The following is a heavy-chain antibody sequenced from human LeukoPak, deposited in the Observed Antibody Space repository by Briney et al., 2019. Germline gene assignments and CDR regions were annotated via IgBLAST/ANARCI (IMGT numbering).Heavy chain of an antibody. D-gene: IGHD3-3*01. CDR3: ARAYYDFWSGSDNWFDP. Sequence: KAGGSLRLSCAASGFTFSSYSMNWVRQAPGKGLEWVSSISSSSSYIYYADSVKGRFTISRDNAKNSLYLQMNSLRAEDTAVYYCARAYYDFWSGSDNWFDPWGQGTLVTVSS. J-gene: IGHJ5*02. CDR2: ISSSSSYI. CDR1: GFTFSSYS. V-gene: IGHV3-21*01.